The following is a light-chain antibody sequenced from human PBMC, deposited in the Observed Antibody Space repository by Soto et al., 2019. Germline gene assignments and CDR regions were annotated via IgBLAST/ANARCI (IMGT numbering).Light chain of an antibody. Sequence: DIQMTQSPSSLSASVGDRVTITCLASQSISSYLNWYQQKPGKAPKLLIYAASSLQSGVPSRFSGSGSGTEFTLTISSLQPDDFATYYCQQYNSYSITFGQGTKVDIK. J-gene: IGKJ1*01. CDR3: QQYNSYSIT. V-gene: IGKV1-39*01. CDR2: AAS. CDR1: QSISSY.